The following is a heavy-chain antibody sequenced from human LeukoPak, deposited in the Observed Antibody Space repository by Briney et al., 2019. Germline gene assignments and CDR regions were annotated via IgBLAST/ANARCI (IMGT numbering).Heavy chain of an antibody. CDR3: ATDRIGAVAPYDY. Sequence: GASVKVSCKASGYTLTSYGISWVRQAPGQGLEWMGWISAYNGNTNYAQKLQGRVTMAEDTSTDTAYMELSSLRSGDTAVYYCATDRIGAVAPYDYWGQGTLVTVSS. J-gene: IGHJ4*02. V-gene: IGHV1-18*01. D-gene: IGHD3-10*01. CDR1: GYTLTSYG. CDR2: ISAYNGNT.